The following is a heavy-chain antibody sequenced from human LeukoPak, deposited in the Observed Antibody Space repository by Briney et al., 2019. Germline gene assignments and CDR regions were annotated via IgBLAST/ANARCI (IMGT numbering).Heavy chain of an antibody. J-gene: IGHJ4*02. CDR2: IKKDGSEK. D-gene: IGHD4-11*01. CDR1: GFGFSAYW. CDR3: ARARSNTNGPHYFDY. Sequence: GGFLRLSCAGSGFGFSAYWMTWVRQAPGKGLEWVASIKKDGSEKHFVDSLKGRFTISRDNAWNSLFLQMNSLRADDTAVYYCARARSNTNGPHYFDYWGQGTLVTVSS. V-gene: IGHV3-7*01.